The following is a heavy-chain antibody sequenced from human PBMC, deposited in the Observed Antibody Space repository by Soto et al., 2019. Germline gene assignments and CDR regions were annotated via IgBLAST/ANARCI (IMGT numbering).Heavy chain of an antibody. Sequence: EVQLLESGGGLVQPGGALRLSCAASGFTFSNYAMSWVRQAPGKGLEWVSTFSTSGGSTYYADSVKGRFTISSDNSKNTQYLQMNRLRDEETAVYYCANGRIPWYWGQETLVTVSS. CDR1: GFTFSNYA. V-gene: IGHV3-23*01. J-gene: IGHJ4*02. D-gene: IGHD2-2*02. CDR2: FSTSGGST. CDR3: ANGRIPWY.